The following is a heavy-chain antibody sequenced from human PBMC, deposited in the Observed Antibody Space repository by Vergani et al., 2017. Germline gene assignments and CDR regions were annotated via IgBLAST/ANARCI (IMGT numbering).Heavy chain of an antibody. J-gene: IGHJ4*02. D-gene: IGHD5-12*01. CDR2: IYWNDDK. Sequence: QITLKESGPTLVKPTQTLTLTCTFSGFSLSTSGVGVGWIRQPPGKALEWLALIYWNDDKRYSPSLKSRLTITKDTSKNRVVLTMTNMDPVDTATYYCAHRPKGYSGYDLHYFDYWGQGTLVTVSS. V-gene: IGHV2-5*01. CDR3: AHRPKGYSGYDLHYFDY. CDR1: GFSLSTSGVG.